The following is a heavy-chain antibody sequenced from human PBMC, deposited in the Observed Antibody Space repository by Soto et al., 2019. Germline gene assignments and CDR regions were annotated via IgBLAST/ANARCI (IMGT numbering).Heavy chain of an antibody. Sequence: PSVTLSVTWTVAGGSLSSGGCYWSWIRQPPGKGLEWIGYIYYSGSTYYNPSLKSRVTISVDTSKNQFSLKLSSVTAADTAVYYCARGPDYDILTGYYTANWFDPWGQGTLVTVSS. CDR1: GGSLSSGGCY. J-gene: IGHJ5*02. CDR3: ARGPDYDILTGYYTANWFDP. CDR2: IYYSGST. V-gene: IGHV4-30-4*01. D-gene: IGHD3-9*01.